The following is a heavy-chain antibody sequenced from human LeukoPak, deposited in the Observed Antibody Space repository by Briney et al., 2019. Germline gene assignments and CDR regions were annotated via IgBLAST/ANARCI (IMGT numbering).Heavy chain of an antibody. V-gene: IGHV3-43*01. CDR1: GFTFDGYT. CDR2: ISWDGSTT. CDR3: AKKGYGGRSGGAYSDY. D-gene: IGHD4-23*01. J-gene: IGHJ4*02. Sequence: PGGSLRLSCAASGFTFDGYTMHWVRQAPGKGLEWVSLISWDGSTTYYADSVKGRFTISRDNSKNSLYLQMNSLRTEDTALYYCAKKGYGGRSGGAYSDYWGQGTLVTVSS.